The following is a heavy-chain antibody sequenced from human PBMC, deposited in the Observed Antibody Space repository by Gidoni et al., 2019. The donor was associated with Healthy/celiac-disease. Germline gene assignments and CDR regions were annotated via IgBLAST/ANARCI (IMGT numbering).Heavy chain of an antibody. Sequence: EVQLLESGGGFVQPGVSLRLSCAASGFTFSSYAMSWVRQAPGKGLEWVSAISGRGGSTYYADSVKGRFTISRDNSKNTLYLQMNSLRAEDTAVYYCAKDSAPTYYYDSSGYDNWGQGTLVTVSS. CDR2: ISGRGGST. D-gene: IGHD3-22*01. CDR1: GFTFSSYA. V-gene: IGHV3-23*01. CDR3: AKDSAPTYYYDSSGYDN. J-gene: IGHJ4*02.